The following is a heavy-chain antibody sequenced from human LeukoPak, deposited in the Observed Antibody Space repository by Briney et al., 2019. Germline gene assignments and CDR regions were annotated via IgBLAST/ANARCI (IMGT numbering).Heavy chain of an antibody. V-gene: IGHV3-30*01. CDR2: ISYDGSNK. CDR3: ARDLLGYSYGCLDY. J-gene: IGHJ4*02. D-gene: IGHD5-18*01. CDR1: GFTFSSYA. Sequence: GRSLTLSCPASGFTFSSYAMHWVRQAPCKGLEWVAVISYDGSNKYYADSVKGRFTMSRDNSKNTLYLQMNSLRTEDTAVYYCARDLLGYSYGCLDYWGQGTLVTVSS.